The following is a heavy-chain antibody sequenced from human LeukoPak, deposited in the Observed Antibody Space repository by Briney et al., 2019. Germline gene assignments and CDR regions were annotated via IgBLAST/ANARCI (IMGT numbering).Heavy chain of an antibody. CDR2: IKEDGSIK. V-gene: IGHV3-7*01. Sequence: GRSLRLSCAASGFTFSWYWMSWVRQAPGKGLEWVANIKEDGSIKYYVDSVKGRLTISRDNAKSSLYLQVNSLRAEDTALYYCARIGYSSSSIDYWGQGTLVTVSS. D-gene: IGHD6-13*01. CDR3: ARIGYSSSSIDY. J-gene: IGHJ4*02. CDR1: GFTFSWYW.